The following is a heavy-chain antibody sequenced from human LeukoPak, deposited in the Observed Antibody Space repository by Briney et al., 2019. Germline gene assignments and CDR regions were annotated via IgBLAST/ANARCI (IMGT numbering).Heavy chain of an antibody. D-gene: IGHD3/OR15-3a*01. V-gene: IGHV3-48*04. J-gene: IGHJ4*02. Sequence: GGSLRLSCTASGFPFIDYSMNWVRQAPGKGLEWISYIGIESGNTNYADSVKGRFTMSADNAKNSLYLQMNSLRAEDTAVYYCARRRDFIDYWGQGTLVTVSS. CDR2: IGIESGNT. CDR3: ARRRDFIDY. CDR1: GFPFIDYS.